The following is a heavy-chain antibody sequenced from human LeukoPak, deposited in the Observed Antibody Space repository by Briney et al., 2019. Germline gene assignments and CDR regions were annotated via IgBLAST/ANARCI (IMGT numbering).Heavy chain of an antibody. CDR2: ISYDGSNK. CDR1: GFTFSSYG. D-gene: IGHD1-14*01. J-gene: IGHJ6*02. V-gene: IGHV3-30*18. Sequence: GGSLRLSCAASGFTFSSYGMHWVRQAPGKGLEWVAVISYDGSNKYYADSVKGRFTISRDNSKNTLYLQMNSLRAEDTAVYYCAKDRGLTNHDSYYYYGMDVWGQGTTVTVSS. CDR3: AKDRGLTNHDSYYYYGMDV.